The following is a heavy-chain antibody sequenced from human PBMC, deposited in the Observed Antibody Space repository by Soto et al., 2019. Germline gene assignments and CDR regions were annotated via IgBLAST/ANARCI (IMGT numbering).Heavy chain of an antibody. V-gene: IGHV3-23*01. CDR3: AKGHSDSFGHHDYYGMDV. J-gene: IGHJ6*02. CDR2: ITGAGGST. D-gene: IGHD4-4*01. Sequence: PGGSLRLSCAASGFTFDNYGMSWVRQAPGKGLEWIGAITGAGGSTYNADSVKGRFTISRDNSKKTVYLQVDSLRVEDTAVYYCAKGHSDSFGHHDYYGMDVWGQGTTVTVSS. CDR1: GFTFDNYG.